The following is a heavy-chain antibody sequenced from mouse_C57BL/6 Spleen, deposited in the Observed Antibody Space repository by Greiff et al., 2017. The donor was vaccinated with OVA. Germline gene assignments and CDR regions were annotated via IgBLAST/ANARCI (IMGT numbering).Heavy chain of an antibody. Sequence: VQLQESGAELVRPGASVTLSCKASGYTFTDYELHWVKQTPVHGLEWIGAIDPETGGTAYNQKFKGKAILTADKSSSTAYMELRSLTSEDSAVYYCTRRATGDYWGQGTTLTVSS. CDR3: TRRATGDY. CDR2: IDPETGGT. J-gene: IGHJ2*01. D-gene: IGHD3-3*01. V-gene: IGHV1-15*01. CDR1: GYTFTDYE.